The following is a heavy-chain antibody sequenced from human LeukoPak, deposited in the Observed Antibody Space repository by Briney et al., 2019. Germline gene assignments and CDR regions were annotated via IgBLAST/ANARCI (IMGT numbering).Heavy chain of an antibody. D-gene: IGHD3-10*01. CDR3: AREEYGSGSYFNY. V-gene: IGHV4-34*01. CDR1: GGSFSGYY. Sequence: SETLSLTCAVYGGSFSGYYWSWIRQPPGKGLEWIGEINHSRSTNYNPSLKSRVTISVDTSKNQFSLKLSSVTAADTAVYYCAREEYGSGSYFNYWGQGTLVTVSS. J-gene: IGHJ4*02. CDR2: INHSRST.